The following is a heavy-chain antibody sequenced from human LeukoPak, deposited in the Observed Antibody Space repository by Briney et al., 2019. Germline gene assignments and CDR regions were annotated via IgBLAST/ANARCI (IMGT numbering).Heavy chain of an antibody. D-gene: IGHD4-11*01. V-gene: IGHV1-69*05. CDR3: ARSGVGDYSNAFDP. CDR1: GGTFSSYA. J-gene: IGHJ5*02. CDR2: IIPIFGTA. Sequence: SVKVSCKASGGTFSSYAISWVRQAPGQGLEWMGGIIPIFGTANYAQKFQGRVTITTDESTSTAYMELSSLRSEDTAVYYCARSGVGDYSNAFDPWGQGTVVTVSS.